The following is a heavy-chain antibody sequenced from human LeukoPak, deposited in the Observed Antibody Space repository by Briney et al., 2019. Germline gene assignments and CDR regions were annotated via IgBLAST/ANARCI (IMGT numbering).Heavy chain of an antibody. D-gene: IGHD4-17*01. V-gene: IGHV4-61*01. CDR3: ARYYGDYAPYYFDY. Sequence: SETLSLTCTVSGYSISSGYYWSWIRQPPGKGLEWIGYIYYSGSTNYNPSLKSRVTISVDTSKNQFSLKLSSVTAADTAVYYCARYYGDYAPYYFDYWGQGTLVTVSS. J-gene: IGHJ4*02. CDR1: GYSISSGYY. CDR2: IYYSGST.